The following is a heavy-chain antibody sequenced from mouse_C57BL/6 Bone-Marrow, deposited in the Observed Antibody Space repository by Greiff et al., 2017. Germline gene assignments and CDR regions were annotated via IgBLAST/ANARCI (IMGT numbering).Heavy chain of an antibody. J-gene: IGHJ1*03. CDR3: ARNGGYGNYGTLYDV. Sequence: EVQLVESGPELVKPGASVKISCKASGYSFTGYYMNWVKQSPEKSLEWIGEINPSTGGTTYNQKFKAKATLTVDKSSSTAYMQLKSLTSEDSAVYYCARNGGYGNYGTLYDVWGTGTTVTVSS. CDR2: INPSTGGT. D-gene: IGHD2-10*02. CDR1: GYSFTGYY. V-gene: IGHV1-42*01.